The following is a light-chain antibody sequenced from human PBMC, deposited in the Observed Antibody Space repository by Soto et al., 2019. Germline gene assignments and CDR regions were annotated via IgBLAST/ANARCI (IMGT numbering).Light chain of an antibody. J-gene: IGKJ1*01. V-gene: IGKV1-39*01. CDR1: QSISTY. Sequence: DIQMTQSPSSLSASVGDRVTITCRASQSISTYLSWYQQKAGKAPKLLIYTASSLQSGVPSRFSGSGSGTDFTLTISSVHPEDFGTYYCQHSYRTPWTFGQGTKVEIK. CDR2: TAS. CDR3: QHSYRTPWT.